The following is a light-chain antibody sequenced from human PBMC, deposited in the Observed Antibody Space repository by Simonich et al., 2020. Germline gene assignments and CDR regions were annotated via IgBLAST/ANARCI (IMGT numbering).Light chain of an antibody. CDR1: SGINVGTYR. V-gene: IGLV5-45*01. J-gene: IGLJ3*02. Sequence: QAVLTQPASLSASPGASASLTCTLRSGINVGTYRIYWYQQKPGSPPQSLLRYKSDSDKQQGAGVPSRFSGSKDASANAGILLISGLHSEDEADYYCMIWHSSASVFGGGTKLTVL. CDR2: YKSDSDK. CDR3: MIWHSSASV.